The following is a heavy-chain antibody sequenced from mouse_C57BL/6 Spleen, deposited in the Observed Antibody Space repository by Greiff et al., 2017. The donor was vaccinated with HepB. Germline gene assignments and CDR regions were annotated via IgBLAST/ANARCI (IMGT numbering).Heavy chain of an antibody. J-gene: IGHJ1*03. CDR1: GYTFTDYN. CDR3: ARSHYYGSSRGYFDV. CDR2: INPNNGGT. D-gene: IGHD1-1*01. Sequence: VQLQQSGPELVKPGASVKMSCKASGYTFTDYNMHWVKQSHGKSLEWIGYINPNNGGTSYNQKFKGKATLTVNKSSSTAYMELRSLTSEDSAVYYCARSHYYGSSRGYFDVWGTGTTVTVSS. V-gene: IGHV1-22*01.